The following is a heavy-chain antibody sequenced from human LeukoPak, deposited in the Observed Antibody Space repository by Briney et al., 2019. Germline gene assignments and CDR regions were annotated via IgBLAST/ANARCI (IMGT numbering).Heavy chain of an antibody. CDR2: ISSSSSYI. V-gene: IGHV3-21*01. CDR1: GFTFSSYD. Sequence: SGGSLRLSCAASGFTFSSYDMNWVRQAPGKGLEWVSSISSSSSYIYYADSVKGRFTISRDNAKNSLYLQMNSLRAEDTAVYYCARFYSSSWFYFDYWGQGTLVTVSS. J-gene: IGHJ4*02. CDR3: ARFYSSSWFYFDY. D-gene: IGHD6-13*01.